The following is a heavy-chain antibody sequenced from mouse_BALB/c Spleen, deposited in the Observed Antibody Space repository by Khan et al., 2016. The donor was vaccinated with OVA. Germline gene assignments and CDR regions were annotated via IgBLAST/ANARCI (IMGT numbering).Heavy chain of an antibody. CDR2: ISSDSYTI. CDR1: GFTFSSFG. CDR3: ARSNCAWFAD. V-gene: IGHV5-17*02. D-gene: IGHD2-5*01. Sequence: EVELVESGGGLVQPGGSRKLSCAASGFTFSSFGMHWIRQAPEKGLEWVAYISSDSYTIYYADTVKGRFTISRDNPRKTLFLQMTSLGSEDTARYYCARSNCAWFADWGQGTLVTVAA. J-gene: IGHJ3*01.